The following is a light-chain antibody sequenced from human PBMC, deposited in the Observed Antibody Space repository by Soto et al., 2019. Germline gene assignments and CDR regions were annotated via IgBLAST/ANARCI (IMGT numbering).Light chain of an antibody. CDR3: QQYSGSPPRT. CDR2: GTS. Sequence: EVVLTQSPGTLSLSPGERATLYCRTSQTIVSTYLAWYQQKAGQAPRLLMYGTSSRATGIPDRFSGSGSGTDVTLTISSVEPEDFEIYYCQQYSGSPPRTFGQGTKVEIK. CDR1: QTIVSTY. J-gene: IGKJ1*01. V-gene: IGKV3-20*01.